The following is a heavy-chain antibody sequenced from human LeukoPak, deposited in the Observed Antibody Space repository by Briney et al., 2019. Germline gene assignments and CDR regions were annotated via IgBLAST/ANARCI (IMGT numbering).Heavy chain of an antibody. CDR1: GFTFSSHG. D-gene: IGHD7-27*01. CDR3: AKDFNWGWDY. Sequence: GGSLRLSCAASGFTFSSHGMHWVRQAPGKGLEWVAYVLSDGSRKYYADSVKGRFTISRDDSKNTLFLQMNSLRPEVTALYYCAKDFNWGWDYWGQGTLVTVSS. CDR2: VLSDGSRK. J-gene: IGHJ4*02. V-gene: IGHV3-30*02.